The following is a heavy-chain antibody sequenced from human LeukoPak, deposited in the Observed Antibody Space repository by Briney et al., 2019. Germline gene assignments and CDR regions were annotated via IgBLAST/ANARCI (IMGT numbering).Heavy chain of an antibody. CDR3: AKDGSSWYYALFDY. V-gene: IGHV3-7*03. D-gene: IGHD6-13*01. CDR2: IKEDGSDR. Sequence: GGSLRLSCAASGFSFSNYWMTWVRQAPGKGLERVANIKEDGSDRYYGDSVRGRFIISRDNAKNSLYLQMNSLRAEDTAVYYCAKDGSSWYYALFDYWGQGTLVTVSS. CDR1: GFSFSNYW. J-gene: IGHJ4*02.